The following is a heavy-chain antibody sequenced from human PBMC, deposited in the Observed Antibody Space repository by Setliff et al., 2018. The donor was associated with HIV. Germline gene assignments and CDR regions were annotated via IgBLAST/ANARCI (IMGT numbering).Heavy chain of an antibody. Sequence: ASVKVSCKASGYTFTSYYIHWVRQAPGQGLEWMGIINPSGGSTTYAQKFQGRVTMTRDTSTSTVYMELSSLRSEDTAVYYCAREAFDYTAHYYSYMDVWGKGTTVTVSS. V-gene: IGHV1-46*01. CDR3: AREAFDYTAHYYSYMDV. CDR1: GYTFTSYY. D-gene: IGHD4-4*01. CDR2: INPSGGST. J-gene: IGHJ6*03.